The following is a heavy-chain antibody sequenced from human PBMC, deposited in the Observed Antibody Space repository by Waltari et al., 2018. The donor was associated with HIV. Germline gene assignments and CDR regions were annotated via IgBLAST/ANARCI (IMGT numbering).Heavy chain of an antibody. CDR1: GFTFNTDG. D-gene: IGHD4-17*01. CDR3: AKDRQVTTVTTPLYYYGMDV. J-gene: IGHJ6*02. Sequence: QVQLVESGGGVVQPGRSLRLSCAASGFTFNTDGMHLGRPVPGKGLEWVAVIWFDGSNKYYADSVKGRFTISRDNSKSTAYLQMNSLRPEDTAMYYCAKDRQVTTVTTPLYYYGMDVWGQGTTVTVSS. V-gene: IGHV3-30*18. CDR2: IWFDGSNK.